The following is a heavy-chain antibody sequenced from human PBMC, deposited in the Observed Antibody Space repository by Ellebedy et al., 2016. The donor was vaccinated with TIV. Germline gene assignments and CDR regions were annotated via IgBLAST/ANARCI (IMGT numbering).Heavy chain of an antibody. Sequence: MPSETLSLTCTVSGGSISDSSHYWCWIRQPPGKGLEWIGSISYGRNTLYNPSLESRVTMSADTSKNQFSLKVTSLTAADTAVYYCVRDPPTGDFDSWGQGTLVTVSS. CDR2: ISYGRNT. V-gene: IGHV4-39*07. D-gene: IGHD1-14*01. CDR3: VRDPPTGDFDS. J-gene: IGHJ4*02. CDR1: GGSISDSSHY.